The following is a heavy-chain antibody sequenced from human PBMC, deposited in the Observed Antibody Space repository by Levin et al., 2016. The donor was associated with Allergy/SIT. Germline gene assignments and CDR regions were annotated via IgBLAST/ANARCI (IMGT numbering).Heavy chain of an antibody. V-gene: IGHV3-30-3*01. CDR2: ISYDGSNK. Sequence: GGSLRLSCAASGFTFSSYAMHWVRQAPGKGLEWVAVISYDGSNKYYADSVKGRFTISRDNSKNTLYLQMNSLRAEDTAVYYCAREESYQLLFQDYYYGMDVWGQGTTVTVSS. J-gene: IGHJ6*02. CDR3: AREESYQLLFQDYYYGMDV. D-gene: IGHD2-2*01. CDR1: GFTFSSYA.